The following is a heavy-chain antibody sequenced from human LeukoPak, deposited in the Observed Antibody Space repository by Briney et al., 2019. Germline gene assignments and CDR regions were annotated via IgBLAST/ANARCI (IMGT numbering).Heavy chain of an antibody. Sequence: SETLSLTCTVSGGSISSGGYYWSWIRQHPGKGLEWIGYIYYSGSTYYNPSLKSRVTISVDTSKNQFSLKLSSVTAADTAVYYCAGISSWYGVAFDYWGQGTLVTVSS. J-gene: IGHJ4*02. CDR3: AGISSWYGVAFDY. CDR2: IYYSGST. V-gene: IGHV4-31*03. CDR1: GGSISSGGYY. D-gene: IGHD6-13*01.